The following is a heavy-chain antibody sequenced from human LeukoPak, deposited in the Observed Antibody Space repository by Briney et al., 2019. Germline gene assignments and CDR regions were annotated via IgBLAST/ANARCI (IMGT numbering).Heavy chain of an antibody. CDR3: ARDGGYSSGWYSNYFDY. CDR1: GFTFDDYA. V-gene: IGHV3-9*01. J-gene: IGHJ4*02. CDR2: ISWNSGSI. Sequence: GGSLRLSCSASGFTFDDYAMHWVRQAPGKGLEWVSGISWNSGSIGYADSVKGRFTISRDNAKNSLYLQMNSLRAEDTAVYYCARDGGYSSGWYSNYFDYWGQGTLVTVSS. D-gene: IGHD6-19*01.